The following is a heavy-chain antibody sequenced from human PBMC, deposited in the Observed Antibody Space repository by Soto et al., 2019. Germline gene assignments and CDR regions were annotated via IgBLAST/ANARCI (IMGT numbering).Heavy chain of an antibody. CDR2: IYYSGST. CDR1: GGSISSSSYY. Sequence: QLQLQESGPGLVKPSETLSLTCTVSGGSISSSSYYWGWIRQPPGKGLEWIGSIYYSGSTYYNPSLKSRVPISVDTSKNQFSLKLSSVTAADTAVYYCATPPSIAAATRAFDIWGQGTMVTVSS. J-gene: IGHJ3*02. CDR3: ATPPSIAAATRAFDI. D-gene: IGHD6-13*01. V-gene: IGHV4-39*01.